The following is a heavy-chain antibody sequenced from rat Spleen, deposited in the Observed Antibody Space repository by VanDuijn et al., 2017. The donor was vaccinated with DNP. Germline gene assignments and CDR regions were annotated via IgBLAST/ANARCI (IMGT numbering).Heavy chain of an antibody. CDR2: ITYDGGST. CDR1: GFTFSDYN. D-gene: IGHD5-1*01. J-gene: IGHJ1*01. V-gene: IGHV5-7*01. Sequence: EVQLVESGGGLVQPGRSLTLSCAASGFTFSDYNMAWVRQAPKKGLEWVASITYDGGSTFYRDSVEGRFTISRDNAKNTLYLQMNSLRSEDTATYYCARGSGTYYWYFDFWGPGTMVTVSS. CDR3: ARGSGTYYWYFDF.